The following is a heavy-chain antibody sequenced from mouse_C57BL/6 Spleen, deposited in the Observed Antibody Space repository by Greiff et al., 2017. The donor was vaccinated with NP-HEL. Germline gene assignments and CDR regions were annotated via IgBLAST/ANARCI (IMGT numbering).Heavy chain of an antibody. J-gene: IGHJ2*01. CDR2: IDPSDSYT. D-gene: IGHD1-1*01. V-gene: IGHV1-50*01. Sequence: QVQLQQPGAELVKPGASVKLSCKASGYTFTSYWMQWVKQKPGQGLEWIGEIDPSDSYTNYNQKFKGKATLTVDTSSSTAYMQLSSLTSEDSAVYYCARGGFITTVVAHFDYWGQGTTLTVSS. CDR1: GYTFTSYW. CDR3: ARGGFITTVVAHFDY.